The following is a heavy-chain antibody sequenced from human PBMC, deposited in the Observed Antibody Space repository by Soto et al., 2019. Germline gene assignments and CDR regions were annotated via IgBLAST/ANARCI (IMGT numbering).Heavy chain of an antibody. CDR2: ISAYNGNT. CDR1: GYTFTSYG. D-gene: IGHD3-22*01. V-gene: IGHV1-18*04. Sequence: ASVKVSCKASGYTFTSYGISWVRQAPGQGLEWMGWISAYNGNTNYAQKLQGRVTMTTDTPTSTAYMELRSLRSDDTAVYYCARDEGEGSYYDSSGYSAPDYWGQGTLVTVSS. J-gene: IGHJ4*02. CDR3: ARDEGEGSYYDSSGYSAPDY.